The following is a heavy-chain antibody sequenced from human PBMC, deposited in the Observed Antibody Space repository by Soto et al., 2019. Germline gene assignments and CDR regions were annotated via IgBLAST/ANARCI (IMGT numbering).Heavy chain of an antibody. CDR2: INPNSGGT. D-gene: IGHD3-3*01. Sequence: ASVKVSCKASGYTFTGYYMHWVRQAPGQGLEWMGWINPNSGGTNYAQKFQGWVTMTRDTSISTAYMELSRLRSDDTAVYYCARGLGVVTTDYYGMDVWGQGTKVTVS. CDR3: ARGLGVVTTDYYGMDV. J-gene: IGHJ6*02. V-gene: IGHV1-2*04. CDR1: GYTFTGYY.